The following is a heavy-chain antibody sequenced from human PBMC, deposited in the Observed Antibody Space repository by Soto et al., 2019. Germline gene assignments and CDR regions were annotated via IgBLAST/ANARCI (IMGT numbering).Heavy chain of an antibody. D-gene: IGHD1-1*01. J-gene: IGHJ5*02. V-gene: IGHV4-4*07. Sequence: SETLSLTCTVSGASISGFYWSWIRKSAGKGLEWVGRIYATGTTDYNPSLKSRVMMSVAPAKTQFSLKLRSVTAADTAVYYCVRDGTKTLRDWFDPWGQGISVTVSS. CDR1: GASISGFY. CDR3: VRDGTKTLRDWFDP. CDR2: IYATGTT.